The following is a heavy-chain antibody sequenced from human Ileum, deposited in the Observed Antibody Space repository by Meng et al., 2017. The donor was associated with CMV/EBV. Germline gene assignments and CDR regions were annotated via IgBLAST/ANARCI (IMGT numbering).Heavy chain of an antibody. V-gene: IGHV3-7*01. CDR3: ARGGELLWFGELLADY. J-gene: IGHJ4*02. CDR2: IKQDGSEK. Sequence: GLTFGGYWMSWVRQAPGKGLEWVANIKQDGSEKYYVDSVKGRFTISRDNAKNSLYLQTNSLRAEDTAVYYCARGGELLWFGELLADYWGQGTLVTDSS. CDR1: GLTFGGYW. D-gene: IGHD3-10*01.